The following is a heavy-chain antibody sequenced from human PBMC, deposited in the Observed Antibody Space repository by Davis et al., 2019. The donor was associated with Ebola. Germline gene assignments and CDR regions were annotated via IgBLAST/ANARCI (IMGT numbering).Heavy chain of an antibody. D-gene: IGHD1-7*01. CDR2: IKEDGSEE. CDR3: ARDRNRNYGWFDP. V-gene: IGHV3-7*01. Sequence: PGGSLRLSCATSGITFRSYWMSWVRQAPGKGLEWVANIKEDGSEENYVDPVKGRFTISRDNAKNLRYLQFNNLRVEDTAVYYCARDRNRNYGWFDPWGQGTLVTVSS. J-gene: IGHJ5*02. CDR1: GITFRSYW.